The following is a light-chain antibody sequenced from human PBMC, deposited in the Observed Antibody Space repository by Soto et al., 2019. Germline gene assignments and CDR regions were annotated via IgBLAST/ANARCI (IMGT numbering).Light chain of an antibody. CDR2: GAS. CDR1: QSVXNN. J-gene: IGKJ1*01. V-gene: IGKV3-15*01. Sequence: EIVMTQSPATLSXSXXXXXXLSCRASQSVXNNLAWYQQKPGQAPRLLMYGASTRATGIPARFSGSGSGTEFTLTISSLQSADFAVYFCQQYNNWARTFGQGTKVEVK. CDR3: QQYNNWART.